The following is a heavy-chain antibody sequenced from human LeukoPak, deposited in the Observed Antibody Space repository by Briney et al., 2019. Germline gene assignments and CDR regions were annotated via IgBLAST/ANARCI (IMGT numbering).Heavy chain of an antibody. CDR3: ARVLEYGYNSDY. V-gene: IGHV1-69*04. CDR2: IIPILGIA. J-gene: IGHJ4*02. Sequence: ASVKVSCKASGGTFSSYAISWVRQAPGQGLEWMGRIIPILGIANYAQKFQGRVTITADKSTSTAYMELSSLRSEDTAVYYCARVLEYGYNSDYWGQGTLVTVSS. D-gene: IGHD5-24*01. CDR1: GGTFSSYA.